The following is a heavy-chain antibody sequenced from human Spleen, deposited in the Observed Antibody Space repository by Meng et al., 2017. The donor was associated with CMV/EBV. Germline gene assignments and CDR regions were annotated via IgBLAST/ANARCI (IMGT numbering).Heavy chain of an antibody. CDR2: IKTKTDGGTT. D-gene: IGHD2-2*02. Sequence: LRLSCAASGLTFSNAWMNWVRQAPGKGLEWVGRIKTKTDGGTTDYAAPVKGRFTISRDDSKKTLYLQMNSLKTEDTAAYYCATDRIPHWGQGTLVTVSS. J-gene: IGHJ4*02. V-gene: IGHV3-15*07. CDR1: GLTFSNAW. CDR3: ATDRIPH.